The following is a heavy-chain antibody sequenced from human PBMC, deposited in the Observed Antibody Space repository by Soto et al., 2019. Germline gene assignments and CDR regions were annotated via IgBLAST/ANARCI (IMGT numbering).Heavy chain of an antibody. Sequence: SETLSLTCAVYGGSFSGYYWSWIRQPPGKGLEWIGEINHSGSTNYNPSLKSRVTISVDTSRNQFSLKLSSVTAADTAVYYCARGDYYDSSGYYYGRTKNGMDVWGQGTTVTVSS. D-gene: IGHD3-22*01. CDR2: INHSGST. V-gene: IGHV4-34*01. CDR1: GGSFSGYY. CDR3: ARGDYYDSSGYYYGRTKNGMDV. J-gene: IGHJ6*02.